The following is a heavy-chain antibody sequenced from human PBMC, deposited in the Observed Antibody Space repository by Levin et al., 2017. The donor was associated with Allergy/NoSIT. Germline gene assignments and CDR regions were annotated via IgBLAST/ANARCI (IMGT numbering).Heavy chain of an antibody. CDR1: GFTFDDYA. CDR2: ISWNSGSI. CDR3: AKDMGRAVAAPFDY. V-gene: IGHV3-9*01. Sequence: GGSLRLSCAASGFTFDDYAMHWVRQAPGKGLEWVSGISWNSGSIGYADSVKGRFTISRDNAKNSLYLQMNSLRAEDTALYYGAKDMGRAVAAPFDYWGQGTLVTVSS. J-gene: IGHJ4*02. D-gene: IGHD6-19*01.